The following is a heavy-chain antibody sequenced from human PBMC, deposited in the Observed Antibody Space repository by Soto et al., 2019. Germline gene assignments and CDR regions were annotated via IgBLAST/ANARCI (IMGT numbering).Heavy chain of an antibody. J-gene: IGHJ4*02. CDR2: IYLDDDK. Sequence: QITLKESGPTLVKPTQTLTLTCTFSGFSLSTSGVGVDWIRQPPGKALEWLALIYLDDDKRYRPSLWSRPTITNDTSKNQVVLTMTNMDPVDTATYYCAHGSGAVAIDYWGQGTLVTVSS. CDR3: AHGSGAVAIDY. CDR1: GFSLSTSGVG. V-gene: IGHV2-5*02. D-gene: IGHD6-19*01.